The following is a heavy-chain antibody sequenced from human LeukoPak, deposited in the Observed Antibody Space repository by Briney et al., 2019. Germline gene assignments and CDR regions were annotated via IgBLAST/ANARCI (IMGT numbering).Heavy chain of an antibody. J-gene: IGHJ4*02. CDR1: GFTFSSYW. V-gene: IGHV3-7*03. Sequence: GGSLRLSCAASGFTFSSYWMSWVRQAPGKGLEWVANIKQDGSEKYYVDSVKGRFTISRDNAKNSLYLQMNSLRAEDTAVYYCARDRASTAMAYFDYWGQGTLVTVSS. CDR3: ARDRASTAMAYFDY. D-gene: IGHD5-18*01. CDR2: IKQDGSEK.